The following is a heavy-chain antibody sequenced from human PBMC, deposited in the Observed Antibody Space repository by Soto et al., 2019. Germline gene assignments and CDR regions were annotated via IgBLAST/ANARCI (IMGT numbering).Heavy chain of an antibody. Sequence: PSETLSLTCTVSGGCISSYYWSWIRQPPGKGLEWIGYIYYSASTNYNPSLKSRVTISADTSKNQFSLKLSSVTAADTAVYYCARGHTPRKLNWFDPWGQGTLVTVSS. CDR3: ARGHTPRKLNWFDP. CDR2: IYYSAST. D-gene: IGHD5-18*01. CDR1: GGCISSYY. V-gene: IGHV4-59*01. J-gene: IGHJ5*02.